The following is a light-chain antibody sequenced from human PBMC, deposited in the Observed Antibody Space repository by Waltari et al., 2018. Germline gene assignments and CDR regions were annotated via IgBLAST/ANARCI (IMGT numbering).Light chain of an antibody. CDR3: QQYGNSHPA. J-gene: IGKJ1*01. CDR2: GTS. V-gene: IGKV3-20*01. Sequence: EVVLTQSPGTLSLSLGERATLSCKASQTINSRYLAWYQHKPGQAPRLLFYGTSSRVIGIPVRFSASGSGTDFTLTINRLEPEDFAVYYCQQYGNSHPAFGPGTKVEIK. CDR1: QTINSRY.